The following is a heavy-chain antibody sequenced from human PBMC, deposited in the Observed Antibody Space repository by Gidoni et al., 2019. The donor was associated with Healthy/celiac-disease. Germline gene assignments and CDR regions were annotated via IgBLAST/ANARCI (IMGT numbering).Heavy chain of an antibody. CDR2: INHSGST. V-gene: IGHV4-34*01. J-gene: IGHJ6*02. Sequence: QVQLQQWGAGLLKPSETLSLTCAVYGGSFSGYYWSWIRQPPGKGLEWIGEINHSGSTNYNPSLKSRVTISVDTSKNQFSLKLSSVTAADTAVYYCARLGAGRTYYYYYGMDVWGQGTTVTVSS. CDR1: GGSFSGYY. CDR3: ARLGAGRTYYYYYGMDV.